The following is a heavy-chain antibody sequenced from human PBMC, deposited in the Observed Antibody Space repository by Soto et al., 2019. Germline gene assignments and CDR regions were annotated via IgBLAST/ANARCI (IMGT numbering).Heavy chain of an antibody. CDR2: IYPGDSDT. V-gene: IGHV5-51*01. Sequence: RGESLKISCKGSGYSFSSYWIGWVRQMPGKGLEWMGIIYPGDSDTKYSPSFQGQVTISADKSISTAYLQWSSLKASDTAIYYCARPPQSPVEVPYWGQGTLVTVSS. CDR1: GYSFSSYW. J-gene: IGHJ4*02. CDR3: ARPPQSPVEVPY.